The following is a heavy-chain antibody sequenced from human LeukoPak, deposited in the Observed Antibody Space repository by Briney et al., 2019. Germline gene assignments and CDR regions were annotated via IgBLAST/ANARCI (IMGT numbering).Heavy chain of an antibody. Sequence: ASVKVSCKASGYTFTGYYMHWVRQAPGQGLEWMGWINPNGGGTNYAQKFQGRVTMTRDTSISTAYMELSRLRSDDTAVYYCARVPTYCSGGSCSAPPFDYWGQGTLVTVSS. V-gene: IGHV1-2*02. D-gene: IGHD2-15*01. J-gene: IGHJ4*02. CDR1: GYTFTGYY. CDR3: ARVPTYCSGGSCSAPPFDY. CDR2: INPNGGGT.